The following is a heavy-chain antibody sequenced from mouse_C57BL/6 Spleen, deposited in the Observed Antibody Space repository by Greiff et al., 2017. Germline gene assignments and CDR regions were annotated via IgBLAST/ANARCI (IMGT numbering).Heavy chain of an antibody. D-gene: IGHD1-1*01. CDR1: GFTFSSYT. Sequence: EVQVVESGGGLVKPGGSLKLSCAASGFTFSSYTMSWVRQTPEKRLEWVATISGGGGNTYYPDSVKGRFTISRDNAKNTLYLQMSSLRSEDTALYYCARPSGVAYLYWYFDVWGTGTTVTVSS. J-gene: IGHJ1*03. CDR3: ARPSGVAYLYWYFDV. V-gene: IGHV5-9*01. CDR2: ISGGGGNT.